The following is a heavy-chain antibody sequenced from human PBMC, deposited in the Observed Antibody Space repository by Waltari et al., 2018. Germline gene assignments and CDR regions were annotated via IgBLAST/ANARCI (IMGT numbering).Heavy chain of an antibody. CDR2: MSADGSVR. CDR3: ARDGGRNLDY. D-gene: IGHD6-25*01. CDR1: GFTLSNYW. V-gene: IGHV3-74*01. J-gene: IGHJ4*02. Sequence: EVQVVDSGGGLVPPGGSLRLSCAASGFTLSNYWIHWVRQAPGKGRVWVSIMSADGSVRRYADSVKGRFTISRDNVKNMLYLQMDSLRAEDTAVYYCARDGGRNLDYWGQGTLVVVSS.